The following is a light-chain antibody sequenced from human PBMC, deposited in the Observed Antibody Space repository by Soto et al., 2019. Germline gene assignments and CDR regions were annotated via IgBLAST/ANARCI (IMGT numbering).Light chain of an antibody. CDR1: QSVSSY. Sequence: EIVLTQSPATLSLSPGERATISCRASQSVSSYLAWYQQKPGQAPRLLIYDASNRATGIPARFSGSGSGTDFTFTISSLEPEDFAVYYCQQRSNWLTFGGGTKVDIK. CDR2: DAS. CDR3: QQRSNWLT. J-gene: IGKJ4*01. V-gene: IGKV3-11*01.